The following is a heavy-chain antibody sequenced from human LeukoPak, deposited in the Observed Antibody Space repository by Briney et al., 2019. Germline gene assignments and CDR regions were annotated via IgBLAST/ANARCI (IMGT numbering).Heavy chain of an antibody. CDR1: GGSFSDYY. J-gene: IGHJ6*02. CDR3: ARRVRGVIIMFYYYNGMVV. V-gene: IGHV4-34*01. D-gene: IGHD3-10*01. CDR2: INHSGAT. Sequence: SETLSLTCAVYGGSFSDYYWTWIRQPAGKGLEWIGEINHSGATDYNPSLKSRVTISVDPSKNQFSLKVRSVTAADTAVYYCARRVRGVIIMFYYYNGMVVWGQGTTVSVSS.